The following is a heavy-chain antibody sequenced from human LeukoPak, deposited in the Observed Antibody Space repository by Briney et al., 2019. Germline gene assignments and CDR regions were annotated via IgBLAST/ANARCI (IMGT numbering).Heavy chain of an antibody. V-gene: IGHV1-3*01. J-gene: IGHJ4*02. CDR3: ARGTGYSYGYGFDY. D-gene: IGHD5-18*01. Sequence: ASVKVSCKASGYTFTSYAMHWVRQAPGQRLEWMGWINAGNGNTKYSQKFQGRVTITRDTSASTAYMELSSLRSEDTAVYYCARGTGYSYGYGFDYWGQGTLVIVSS. CDR1: GYTFTSYA. CDR2: INAGNGNT.